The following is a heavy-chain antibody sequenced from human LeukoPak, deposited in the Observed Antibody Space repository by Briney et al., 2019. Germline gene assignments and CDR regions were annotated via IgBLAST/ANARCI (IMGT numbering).Heavy chain of an antibody. D-gene: IGHD2-8*01. CDR1: GYTLTELS. J-gene: IGHJ3*02. V-gene: IGHV1-24*01. Sequence: ASVKVSCKVSGYTLTELSMHWVRQAPGKGLEWMGGFDPEDGETIYAQKFQGRVTMTEDTSTETAYMELSSLSSEYTAVYYCASGTAYCSNGVCYTEGAFDIWGQGTMVTVSS. CDR3: ASGTAYCSNGVCYTEGAFDI. CDR2: FDPEDGET.